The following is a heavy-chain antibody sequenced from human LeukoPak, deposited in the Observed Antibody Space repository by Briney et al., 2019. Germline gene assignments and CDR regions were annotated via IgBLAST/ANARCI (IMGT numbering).Heavy chain of an antibody. V-gene: IGHV3-21*04. CDR2: ISGSSSCI. D-gene: IGHD5-18*01. Sequence: PGGSLRLSCAASGFTFSSYSMNWVRQAPGKGLEWVSSISGSSSCIYYADSVKGRFTISRDNSKTTLYLQMIGLKAEDTAVYYFAKDLGYSYGWGNDAFAIWGQGTMVTDSS. CDR1: GFTFSSYS. CDR3: AKDLGYSYGWGNDAFAI. J-gene: IGHJ3*02.